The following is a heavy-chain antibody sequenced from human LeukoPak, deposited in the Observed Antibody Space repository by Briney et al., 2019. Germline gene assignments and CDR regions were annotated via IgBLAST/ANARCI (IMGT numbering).Heavy chain of an antibody. CDR2: ISYDGSNK. J-gene: IGHJ6*02. CDR1: GFTFSSYA. CDR3: ARVGAAARSYYYYGMDV. V-gene: IGHV3-30-3*01. Sequence: GGSLRLSCAASGFTFSSYAMHWVRQAPGKGLEWVAVISYDGSNKHYADSVKGRFTISRDNSKNTLYLQMNSLRAEDTAVYYCARVGAAARSYYYYGMDVWGQGTTVTVSS. D-gene: IGHD6-13*01.